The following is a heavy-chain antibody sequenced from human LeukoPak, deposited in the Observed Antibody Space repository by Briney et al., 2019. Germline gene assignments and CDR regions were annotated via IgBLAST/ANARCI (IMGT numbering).Heavy chain of an antibody. CDR3: ARGPWGSGSSPSTPIDY. J-gene: IGHJ4*02. Sequence: SQTLSLTCAISGDSVSSNSAAWNWIRQSPSRGLEWLGRTYYRSKWYNDYAVSVKSRITINPDTSKNQFSLQLNFVTPEDTAVYYCARGPWGSGSSPSTPIDYWGQGTLVTVSS. CDR1: GDSVSSNSAA. V-gene: IGHV6-1*01. CDR2: TYYRSKWYN. D-gene: IGHD3-10*01.